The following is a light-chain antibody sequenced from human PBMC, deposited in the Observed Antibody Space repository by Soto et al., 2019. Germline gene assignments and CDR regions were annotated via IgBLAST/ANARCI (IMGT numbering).Light chain of an antibody. V-gene: IGLV2-23*01. CDR3: CSYASSSSYV. CDR2: EGT. CDR1: TSDVGGYNL. J-gene: IGLJ1*01. Sequence: QSALTQPASVSGSSGQSITISCSGTTSDVGGYNLVSWYQQHTAKAPKLLIYEGTQRPSGVSSRFSGSKSGNTASLTISGLQAEDEADYYCCSYASSSSYVFGTGTKVTVL.